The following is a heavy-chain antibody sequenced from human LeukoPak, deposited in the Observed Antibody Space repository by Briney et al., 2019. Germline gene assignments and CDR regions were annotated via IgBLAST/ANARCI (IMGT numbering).Heavy chain of an antibody. CDR2: ISGSGGST. D-gene: IGHD2-2*01. Sequence: GGSLRLSCAASGFTFSSYAMSWVRQAPGKGLEWVSAISGSGGSTYYVDSVKGRFTISRDNSKNTLYLQMNSLRAEDTAVYYCAKARPVVPAAGYYYMDVWGKGTTVTVSS. V-gene: IGHV3-23*01. CDR1: GFTFSSYA. J-gene: IGHJ6*03. CDR3: AKARPVVPAAGYYYMDV.